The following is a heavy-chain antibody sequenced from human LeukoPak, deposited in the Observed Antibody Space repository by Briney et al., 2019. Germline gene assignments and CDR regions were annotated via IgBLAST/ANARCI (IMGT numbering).Heavy chain of an antibody. CDR3: ARGVYSSSWYYFDY. CDR2: IYHSGST. V-gene: IGHV4-4*02. D-gene: IGHD6-13*01. Sequence: SETLSLTCAVSGVSISSSNWWSWVRQPPGKGLEWIGEIYHSGSTNYNPSLKSRVTISVDKSKNQFSLKLSSVTAADTAVYYCARGVYSSSWYYFDYWGQGTLVTVSS. J-gene: IGHJ4*02. CDR1: GVSISSSNW.